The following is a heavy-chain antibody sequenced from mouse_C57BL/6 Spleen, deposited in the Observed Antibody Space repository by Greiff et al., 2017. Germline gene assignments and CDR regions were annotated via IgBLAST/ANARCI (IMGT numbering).Heavy chain of an antibody. V-gene: IGHV1-19*01. CDR1: GYTFTDYY. CDR2: INPYNGGT. D-gene: IGHD1-2*01. J-gene: IGHJ4*01. CDR3: ASTLLLGAMDY. Sequence: VQLKQSGPVLVKPGASVKMSCKASGYTFTDYYMNWVKQSHGKSLEWIGVINPYNGGTSYNQKFKGKATLTVDKSSSTAYMELNSLTSEDSAVYYCASTLLLGAMDYWGQGTSVTVSS.